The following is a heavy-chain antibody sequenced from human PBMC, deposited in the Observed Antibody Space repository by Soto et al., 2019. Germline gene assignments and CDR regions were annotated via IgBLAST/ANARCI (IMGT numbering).Heavy chain of an antibody. Sequence: GGSLRLSCAASGFTFISYAMSWVRQAPGKGLEWVSAISGSGGSTYYADSVKGRFTISRDNSKNTLYLQMNSLRAEDTAVYYCAKGQQYYHGSGSYTHGGYYMDVWGKGTTVTVSS. V-gene: IGHV3-23*01. CDR3: AKGQQYYHGSGSYTHGGYYMDV. J-gene: IGHJ6*03. D-gene: IGHD3-10*01. CDR1: GFTFISYA. CDR2: ISGSGGST.